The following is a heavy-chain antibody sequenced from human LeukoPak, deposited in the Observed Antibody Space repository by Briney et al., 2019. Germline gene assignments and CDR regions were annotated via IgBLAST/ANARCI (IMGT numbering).Heavy chain of an antibody. CDR1: GFTFSSYA. Sequence: GGSLRLSCAASGFTFSSYAMSWVRQAPGKGLEWVANIKQDGSEKYYVDSVKGRFTISRDNAKNSLYLQMNSLRAEDTAVYYCARGGYSYGYYDNWFDPWGQGTLVTVSS. D-gene: IGHD5-18*01. CDR2: IKQDGSEK. J-gene: IGHJ5*02. V-gene: IGHV3-7*01. CDR3: ARGGYSYGYYDNWFDP.